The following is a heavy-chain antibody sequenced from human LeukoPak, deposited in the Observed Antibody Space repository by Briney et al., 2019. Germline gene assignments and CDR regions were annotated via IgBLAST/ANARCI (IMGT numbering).Heavy chain of an antibody. CDR3: AKGFLESSYGMDV. CDR2: IWSDGSNK. Sequence: GGSLRLSCAASGFTFGSFGMHWVRQAPGKGLEWVAVIWSDGSNKYYADSVKGRFTISRDNSKNTLYLQMNSLRAEDTALYYCAKGFLESSYGMDVWGQGTTVTVSS. CDR1: GFTFGSFG. J-gene: IGHJ6*02. V-gene: IGHV3-30*02. D-gene: IGHD3-3*01.